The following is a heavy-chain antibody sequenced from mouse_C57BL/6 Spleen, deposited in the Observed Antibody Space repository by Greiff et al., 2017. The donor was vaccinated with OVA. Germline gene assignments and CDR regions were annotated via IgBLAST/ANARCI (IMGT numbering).Heavy chain of an antibody. J-gene: IGHJ3*01. CDR2: IYPGSGNT. Sequence: VQLQQSGPELVKPGASVKISCKASGYSFTSYYIHWVKQRPGQGLEWIGWIYPGSGNTKYNEKFKGKATLTADTSSSTAYMQLSSLTSEDSAVYYCAREAQATAWFAYWGQGTLVTVSA. CDR3: AREAQATAWFAY. CDR1: GYSFTSYY. D-gene: IGHD3-2*02. V-gene: IGHV1-66*01.